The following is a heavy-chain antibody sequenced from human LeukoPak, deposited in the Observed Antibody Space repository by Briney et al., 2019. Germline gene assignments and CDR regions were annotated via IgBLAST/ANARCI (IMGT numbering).Heavy chain of an antibody. V-gene: IGHV3-30-3*01. CDR3: TKDVPVAYFDY. Sequence: GRSLRLSCAASGFTFSSYAMHWVRQAPGKGLEWVAVISYDGSNKYYADSVKGRFTISRDNSKNTLYLQMNSLRAEDTAVYYCTKDVPVAYFDYWGQGTLVTVSS. J-gene: IGHJ4*02. D-gene: IGHD2-2*01. CDR2: ISYDGSNK. CDR1: GFTFSSYA.